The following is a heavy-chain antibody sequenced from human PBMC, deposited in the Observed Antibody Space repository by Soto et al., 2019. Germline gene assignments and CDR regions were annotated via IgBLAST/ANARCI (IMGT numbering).Heavy chain of an antibody. D-gene: IGHD3-22*01. V-gene: IGHV3-15*01. J-gene: IGHJ4*02. CDR1: GFTFNNAW. CDR2: IKGEADGGTT. CDR3: TTGLSNGYYNFDY. Sequence: HLVESGGGLVKPGGSLRLSCAASGFTFNNAWMSWVRQAPGKGLEWVGRIKGEADGGTTDYAAPVKGRITISRDHSKDTLYVQMNSLKTEDTAVYYCTTGLSNGYYNFDYWGQGTPVTVSS.